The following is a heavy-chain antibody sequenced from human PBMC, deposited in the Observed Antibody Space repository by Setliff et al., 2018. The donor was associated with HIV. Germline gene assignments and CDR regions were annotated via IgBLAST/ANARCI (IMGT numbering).Heavy chain of an antibody. V-gene: IGHV1-69-2*01. CDR2: ISPGNGKT. J-gene: IGHJ1*01. Sequence: GASVKVSCKASGYTFTDAFINWVRQAPGKGLEWMGRISPGNGKTLYVERFQGRVTMTADVSKATAYMDVRGLRSEDTAVYYCVRGVTRDISGYYRDEYFQHWGQGTPVTVSS. CDR1: GYTFTDAF. D-gene: IGHD3-22*01. CDR3: VRGVTRDISGYYRDEYFQH.